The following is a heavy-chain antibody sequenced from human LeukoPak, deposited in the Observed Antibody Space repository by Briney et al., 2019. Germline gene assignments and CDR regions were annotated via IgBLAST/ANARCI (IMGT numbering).Heavy chain of an antibody. CDR2: ISYDGSNK. V-gene: IGHV3-30*18. CDR3: AKGRPVTMIVVVIRDIDY. D-gene: IGHD3-22*01. CDR1: GFTFSSYG. J-gene: IGHJ4*02. Sequence: PGGSLRLSCAASGFTFSSYGMPWVRQAPGKGLEWVAVISYDGSNKYYADSVKGRFTISRDNSKNTLYLQMNSLRAEDTAVYYCAKGRPVTMIVVVIRDIDYWGQGTLVTVSS.